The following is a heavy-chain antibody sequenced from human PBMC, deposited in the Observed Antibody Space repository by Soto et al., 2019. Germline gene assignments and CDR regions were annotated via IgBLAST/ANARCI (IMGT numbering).Heavy chain of an antibody. CDR2: IYPGDSDT. CDR1: GYTFTSHW. J-gene: IGHJ5*02. V-gene: IGHV5-51*01. Sequence: GDSLKISCKGSGYTFTSHWIGWVRQMPGKGLEWMGIIYPGDSDTRYSPSFQGQVTISADESISTAYLQWSSLKASDTAMYYCVSVGIVGINGLTNAWFDPWGQGTLVTVSS. CDR3: VSVGIVGINGLTNAWFDP. D-gene: IGHD2-21*01.